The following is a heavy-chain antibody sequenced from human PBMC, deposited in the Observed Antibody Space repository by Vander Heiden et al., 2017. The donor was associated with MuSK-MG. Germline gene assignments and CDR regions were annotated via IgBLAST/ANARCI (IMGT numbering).Heavy chain of an antibody. CDR2: INHSGST. Sequence: QVQLQQWGAGLLKPSETLSLTCAVYGGSFSGYYWSWLRQPPGKGLEWIGEINHSGSTNYNPSLKSRVTISVDTSKNQFSLKLSSVTAADTAVYYCARAASSGWTWVYFDYWGQGTLVTVSS. D-gene: IGHD6-19*01. V-gene: IGHV4-34*01. CDR1: GGSFSGYY. J-gene: IGHJ4*02. CDR3: ARAASSGWTWVYFDY.